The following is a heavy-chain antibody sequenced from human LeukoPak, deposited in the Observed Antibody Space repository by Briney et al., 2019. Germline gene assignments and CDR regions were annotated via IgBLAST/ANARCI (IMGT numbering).Heavy chain of an antibody. D-gene: IGHD3-22*01. J-gene: IGHJ4*02. CDR2: ISSSGSTI. CDR1: GFTFSDYY. V-gene: IGHV3-11*04. CDR3: ASLYYDSSGYQNKRDY. Sequence: GGSLRLSCAASGFTFSDYYMSWIRQAPGKGLEWVSYISSSGSTIYYADSVKGRFTISRDNAKNSLYLQMNSLRAEDTAVYYCASLYYDSSGYQNKRDYWGQGTLVTVSS.